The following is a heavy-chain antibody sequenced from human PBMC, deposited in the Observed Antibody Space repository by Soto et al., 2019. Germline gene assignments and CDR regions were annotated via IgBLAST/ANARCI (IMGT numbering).Heavy chain of an antibody. V-gene: IGHV4-38-2*01. CDR2: IYHSGNT. CDR1: GYSISLGYY. CDR3: ARVKLAGRDGFDY. Sequence: SETLSLTCAVSGYSISLGYYWGWIRQPPEKGREWIGSIYHSGNTYYNPSLKSRVSISLDTSKNHFSLELTSVTAADTAVYYGARVKLAGRDGFDYWGQGTLVTVS. D-gene: IGHD3-3*02. J-gene: IGHJ4*02.